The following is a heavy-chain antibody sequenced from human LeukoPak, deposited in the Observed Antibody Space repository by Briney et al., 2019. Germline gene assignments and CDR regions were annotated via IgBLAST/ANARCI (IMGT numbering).Heavy chain of an antibody. CDR2: ISYDGSNK. CDR1: GFTFSSYA. Sequence: PGGSLRLSCAASGFTFSSYAMHWVRQAPGKGLEWVAVISYDGSNKYYADSVKGRFTISRDNSKNTLYLQMNSLRAEDTAVYDGARDLFGLVVAATAFDYWGQGTLVTVSS. CDR3: ARDLFGLVVAATAFDY. V-gene: IGHV3-30-3*01. D-gene: IGHD2-15*01. J-gene: IGHJ4*02.